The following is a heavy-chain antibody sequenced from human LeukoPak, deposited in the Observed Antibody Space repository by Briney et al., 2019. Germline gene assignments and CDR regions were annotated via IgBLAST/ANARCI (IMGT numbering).Heavy chain of an antibody. CDR2: IYYSGST. CDR1: GGSISSYY. J-gene: IGHJ6*03. V-gene: IGHV4-59*01. Sequence: PSETQSLTXTVSGGSISSYYWSWIRQPPGKGLEWIGYIYYSGSTNYNPSLKSRVTISVDTSKNQFSLKLSSVTAADTAVYYCARTDSYYYYMDVWGKGTTVTVSS. CDR3: ARTDSYYYYMDV.